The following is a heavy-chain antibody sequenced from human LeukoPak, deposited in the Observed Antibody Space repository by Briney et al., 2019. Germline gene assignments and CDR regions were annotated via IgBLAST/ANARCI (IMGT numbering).Heavy chain of an antibody. CDR3: AKSLSDGIAVEDY. V-gene: IGHV3-30-3*02. CDR1: GFTFSSYA. D-gene: IGHD6-19*01. Sequence: GRSLRLSCAASGFTFSSYAMHWVRQAPGKGLEWVAVISYDGSNKYYADSVKGRFTISRDNSKSTLYLQMNSLRAEDTAVYYCAKSLSDGIAVEDYWGQGTLVTVSS. J-gene: IGHJ4*02. CDR2: ISYDGSNK.